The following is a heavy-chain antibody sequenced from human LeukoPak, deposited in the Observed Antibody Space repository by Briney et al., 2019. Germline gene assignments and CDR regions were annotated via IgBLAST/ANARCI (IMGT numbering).Heavy chain of an antibody. J-gene: IGHJ4*02. Sequence: GGSLRLSCAASGFTFTNYAMNWGRQAPGKGLEWVSYITSSGSTIYYAASVKGRFTISRDNAKNSLYLQMSSLRAEDTAVYYCAIRWANFDYWGQGTLVTVSS. D-gene: IGHD1-26*01. CDR1: GFTFTNYA. CDR2: ITSSGSTI. CDR3: AIRWANFDY. V-gene: IGHV3-48*03.